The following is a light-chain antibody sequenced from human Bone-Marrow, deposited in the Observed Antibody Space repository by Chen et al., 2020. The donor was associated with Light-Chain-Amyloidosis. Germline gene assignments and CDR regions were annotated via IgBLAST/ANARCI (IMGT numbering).Light chain of an antibody. CDR1: SGDVGTYNY. Sequence: QSALTQPASVSGSPGKSITISCTGTSGDVGTYNYVSWYQQHPGKAPKVMIYAVSNRPSGVSNRFSGSRSGNTASLTISGLQAEDEADYYCSSFTSSSSYVFGPGTKVTVL. V-gene: IGLV2-14*01. CDR2: AVS. J-gene: IGLJ1*01. CDR3: SSFTSSSSYV.